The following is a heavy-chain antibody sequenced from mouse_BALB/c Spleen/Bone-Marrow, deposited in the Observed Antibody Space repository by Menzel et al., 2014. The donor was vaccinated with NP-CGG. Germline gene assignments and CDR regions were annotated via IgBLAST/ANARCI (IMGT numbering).Heavy chain of an antibody. V-gene: IGHV1-26*01. CDR1: GYSFTGYT. CDR3: ARENYGSSYGFAY. D-gene: IGHD1-1*01. CDR2: INPYNGGT. J-gene: IGHJ3*01. Sequence: VQLQQSGPELVKPGSSMKISCKASGYSFTGYTMNWVKQSHGKNLEWIGLINPYNGGTSYNQKFKGKAPLTVNKSSSAAYMELLSLTSEASAVYYCARENYGSSYGFAYWGQGTQVAVSA.